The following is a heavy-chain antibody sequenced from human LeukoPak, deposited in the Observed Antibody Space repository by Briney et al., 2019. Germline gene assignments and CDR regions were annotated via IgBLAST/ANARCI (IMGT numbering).Heavy chain of an antibody. J-gene: IGHJ4*02. Sequence: GGSLRLSCAASGFTFTSHSMHWVRQAPGKGLEWVSHISSTSSATYYADSVKGRFTISRDNAKKSLYLQMNSLRGEDTAVYYCASWAGAAAGFSGPFDYWGQGSLVTVSS. V-gene: IGHV3-48*01. CDR3: ASWAGAAAGFSGPFDY. CDR2: ISSTSSAT. D-gene: IGHD6-13*01. CDR1: GFTFTSHS.